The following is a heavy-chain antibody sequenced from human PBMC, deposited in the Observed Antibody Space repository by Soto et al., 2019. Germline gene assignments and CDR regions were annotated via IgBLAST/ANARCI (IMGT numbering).Heavy chain of an antibody. J-gene: IGHJ4*02. CDR1: CWSTGSGGYS. V-gene: IGHV4-30-2*01. Sequence: SETLSLTSGVSCWSTGSGGYSWSWIRQPPGKGLEWIGYIYHSGSTYYNPSLKSRVTISVDRSKNQFSLKLSSVTAADTAVYYCARYRREAVAGYTLDNWGQGILVTVSS. D-gene: IGHD6-13*01. CDR3: ARYRREAVAGYTLDN. CDR2: IYHSGST.